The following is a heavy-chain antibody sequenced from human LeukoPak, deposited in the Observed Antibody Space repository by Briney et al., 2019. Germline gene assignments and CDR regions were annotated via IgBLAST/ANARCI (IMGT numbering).Heavy chain of an antibody. D-gene: IGHD2-2*01. Sequence: SETLSLTCTVSGGSISGSSYYWGWIRQPPGKGLEWIGSIYYSGSTYYNPSLKSRVTISVDTSKHQFSLKLSSVTAADTAVYYCASRVVPAASEIDPWGQGTLVTVSS. CDR1: GGSISGSSYY. CDR2: IYYSGST. CDR3: ASRVVPAASEIDP. J-gene: IGHJ5*02. V-gene: IGHV4-39*01.